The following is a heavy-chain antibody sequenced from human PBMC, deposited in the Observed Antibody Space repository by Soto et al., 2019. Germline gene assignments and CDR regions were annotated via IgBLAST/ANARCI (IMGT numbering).Heavy chain of an antibody. V-gene: IGHV1-18*04. Sequence: GASVKVSCKASGYTFTSYGISWVRQAPGQGLEWMGWISAYNGNTNYAQKLQGRVTMTTDTSTSTAYMELRSLRSDDTAVYYCARDRRYDILTGYYPREDFGMDVWGQGTTVTVSS. J-gene: IGHJ6*02. CDR3: ARDRRYDILTGYYPREDFGMDV. CDR1: GYTFTSYG. D-gene: IGHD3-9*01. CDR2: ISAYNGNT.